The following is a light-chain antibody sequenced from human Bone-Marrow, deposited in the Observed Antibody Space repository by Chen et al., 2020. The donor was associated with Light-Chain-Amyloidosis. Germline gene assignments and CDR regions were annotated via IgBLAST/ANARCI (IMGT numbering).Light chain of an antibody. Sequence: SYELTQPPSVSVSPGQTARITCSGDDLPTKYAYCYQQKPRPDPLLVIHRDTESPSGMAERFSCCTSGTTATLTISGVQAEDEADYHCQSADRSGTYEVIFGGGTKLTVL. CDR2: RDT. CDR3: QSADRSGTYEVI. CDR1: DLPTKY. V-gene: IGLV3-25*03. J-gene: IGLJ2*01.